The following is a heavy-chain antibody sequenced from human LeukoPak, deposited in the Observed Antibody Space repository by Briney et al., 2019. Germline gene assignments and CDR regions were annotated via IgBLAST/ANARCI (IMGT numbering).Heavy chain of an antibody. J-gene: IGHJ4*02. D-gene: IGHD5-12*01. CDR2: IYSGGST. Sequence: RLSCAASGFTVSHNYMSWVRQAPGKGLEWVSVIYSGGSTNYADSVKGRFTISRDNSKNTLYLQMNSLRAEDTAVYYCARDLSGPLDYWGQGTLVTXS. V-gene: IGHV3-66*01. CDR3: ARDLSGPLDY. CDR1: GFTVSHNY.